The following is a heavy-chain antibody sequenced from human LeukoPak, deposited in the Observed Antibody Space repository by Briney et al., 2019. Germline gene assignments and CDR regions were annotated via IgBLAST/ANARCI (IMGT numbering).Heavy chain of an antibody. CDR2: INPNSGGT. D-gene: IGHD6-13*01. CDR1: GYTFTSYG. V-gene: IGHV1-2*02. CDR3: ARGGSGYSSSWSHNWFDP. Sequence: ASVKVSCKASGYTFTSYGISWVRQAPGQGLEWMGWINPNSGGTNYAQKFQGRVTMTRDTSISTAYMELSRLRSDDTAVYYCARGGSGYSSSWSHNWFDPWGQGTLVTVSS. J-gene: IGHJ5*02.